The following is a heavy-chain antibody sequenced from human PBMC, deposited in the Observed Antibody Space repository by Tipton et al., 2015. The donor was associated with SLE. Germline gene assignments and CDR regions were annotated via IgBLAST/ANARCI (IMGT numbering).Heavy chain of an antibody. V-gene: IGHV4-59*01. CDR3: ARFTYYDSPFDP. J-gene: IGHJ5*02. Sequence: TLSLTCTVSGGSISSYYWSWIRQPPGKGLEWIGYIYYSGSTNXXXXXXSRVXISVDTSKNQFSLKLSSVTAADTAVYYCARFTYYDSPFDPCGQGTLVTVSS. D-gene: IGHD3-22*01. CDR1: GGSISSYY. CDR2: IYYSGST.